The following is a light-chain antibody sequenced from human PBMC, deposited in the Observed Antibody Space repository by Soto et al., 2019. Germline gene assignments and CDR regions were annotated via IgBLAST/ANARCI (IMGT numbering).Light chain of an antibody. CDR2: AAS. CDR1: QSISNH. Sequence: DIQMTQSPSSLSASVGDRVIITCRASQSISNHLNWYQQKPGKAPKLLIYAASSLQSGVPSRFSGSGSGTDFTLTISSLQPEDFATYYCQQANSFPPWTFGQGTKVDIK. V-gene: IGKV1-39*01. J-gene: IGKJ1*01. CDR3: QQANSFPPWT.